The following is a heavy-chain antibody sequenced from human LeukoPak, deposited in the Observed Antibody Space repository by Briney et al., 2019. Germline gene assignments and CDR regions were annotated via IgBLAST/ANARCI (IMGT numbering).Heavy chain of an antibody. D-gene: IGHD6-19*01. V-gene: IGHV1-2*06. J-gene: IGHJ3*02. CDR3: TVRKLAVTGPVNAFEI. CDR2: INPNTGAM. CDR1: GYTFTSYY. Sequence: ASVKVSCKASGYTFTSYYMHWVRQAPGQGLEWMGRINPNTGAMNYAQKLQGRVSMTRDTSISTAYMELSGLRSDDTAVYYCTVRKLAVTGPVNAFEIWGQGTMVSVSS.